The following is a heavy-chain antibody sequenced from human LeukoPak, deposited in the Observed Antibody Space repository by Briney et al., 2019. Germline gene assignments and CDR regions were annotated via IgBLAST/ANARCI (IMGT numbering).Heavy chain of an antibody. Sequence: ASVKVSCKASGYTFTSYGISWVRQAPGQGLEWMGWISAYNGNTNYAQKLQGRVTMTTDTSTSTAYMELRSLRSDDTAVYYCARDHRFLEWSPRANYYYYGMDVWGQGTTVTVSS. CDR2: ISAYNGNT. V-gene: IGHV1-18*01. CDR3: ARDHRFLEWSPRANYYYYGMDV. J-gene: IGHJ6*02. CDR1: GYTFTSYG. D-gene: IGHD3-3*01.